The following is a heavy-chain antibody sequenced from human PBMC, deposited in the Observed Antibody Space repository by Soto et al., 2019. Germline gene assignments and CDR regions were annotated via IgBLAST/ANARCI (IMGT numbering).Heavy chain of an antibody. Sequence: SETLSRTCTVALGSISSYYWIWIRQPPGKGLEWIGYIYYSGSTNYNPSLKGRVTISVDTSKNQFSLKLSSVTAADTAVYYCASHPTGNYYDSSGYVDYWGHRCRVTVAA. CDR3: ASHPTGNYYDSSGYVDY. D-gene: IGHD3-22*01. V-gene: IGHV4-59*01. J-gene: IGHJ4*01. CDR2: IYYSGST. CDR1: LGSISSYY.